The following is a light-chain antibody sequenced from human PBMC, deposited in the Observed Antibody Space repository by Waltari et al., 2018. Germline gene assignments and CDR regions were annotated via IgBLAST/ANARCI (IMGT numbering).Light chain of an antibody. V-gene: IGKV4-1*01. CDR3: QDYHTPPSCT. CDR2: GAT. CDR1: QSVFDSSTNKDY. Sequence: IVMTQSPDSLAVSLGERATINCKSSQSVFDSSTNKDYLAWYQQKPGQPPQLLIYGATARESGVPDRFSGSASATEFTVTISSVQADAVAVYYCQDYHTPPSCTYGKGTTLEIK. J-gene: IGKJ2*02.